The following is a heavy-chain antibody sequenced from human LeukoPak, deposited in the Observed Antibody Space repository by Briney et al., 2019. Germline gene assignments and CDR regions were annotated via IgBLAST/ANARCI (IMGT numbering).Heavy chain of an antibody. CDR3: AKDHGR. V-gene: IGHV3-23*01. CDR2: ISGSGDST. CDR1: GFTFSDYA. D-gene: IGHD3/OR15-3a*01. J-gene: IGHJ4*02. Sequence: PGGSLRLSCAASGFTFSDYAMSWVRQAPGKGLEWVAGISGSGDSTYYAESVKGRFTISRDNPENTLFLQMNSLRAEDTAVYYCAKDHGRWGQGTLVTVSS.